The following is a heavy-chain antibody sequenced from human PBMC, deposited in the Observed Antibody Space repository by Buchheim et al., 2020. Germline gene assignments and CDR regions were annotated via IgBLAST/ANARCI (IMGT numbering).Heavy chain of an antibody. D-gene: IGHD3-3*01. V-gene: IGHV3-23*04. CDR2: ISGSGGST. J-gene: IGHJ6*02. CDR3: AKDGGLRFLDSYYYYGMDV. Sequence: EVQLVESGGGLVQPGRSLRLSCTASGFTFSSYAMSWVRQAPGKGLEWVSAISGSGGSTYYADSVKGRFTISRANSKNTLYLQMNSLRAEDTAVYYCAKDGGLRFLDSYYYYGMDVWGQGTT. CDR1: GFTFSSYA.